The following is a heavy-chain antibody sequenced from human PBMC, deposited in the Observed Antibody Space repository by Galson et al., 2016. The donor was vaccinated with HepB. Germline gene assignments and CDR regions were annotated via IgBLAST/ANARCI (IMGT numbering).Heavy chain of an antibody. CDR1: GYSFSSYS. D-gene: IGHD4-11*01. Sequence: SVKVSCKASGYSFSSYSITWVRQAPGQGLEWMGWVSTYISKTNYEQKFQGRVTMTTDTSTSTAYLELRSLTSDDTAVYYCARGGIESYYSWFDPWGQGTLVTVSS. CDR3: ARGGIESYYSWFDP. V-gene: IGHV1-18*01. J-gene: IGHJ5*02. CDR2: VSTYISKT.